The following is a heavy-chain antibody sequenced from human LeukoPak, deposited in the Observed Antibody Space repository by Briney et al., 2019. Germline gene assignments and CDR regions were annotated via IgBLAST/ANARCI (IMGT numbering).Heavy chain of an antibody. V-gene: IGHV7-4-1*02. CDR3: ARKSVAATPRDIVYQYSYMDV. D-gene: IGHD2-15*01. J-gene: IGHJ6*03. CDR2: ISTNTGNP. Sequence: ASVKVSCKSSGYTFTSYAMNWVRQAPGPGLEWMGWISTNTGNPTYAQGFTGRFVFSLDTSVSTAYLQISSLKAEDTAVYYCARKSVAATPRDIVYQYSYMDVWGKGTTVTVSS. CDR1: GYTFTSYA.